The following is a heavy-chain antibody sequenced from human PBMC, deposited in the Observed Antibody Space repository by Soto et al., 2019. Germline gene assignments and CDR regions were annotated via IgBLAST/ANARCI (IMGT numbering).Heavy chain of an antibody. CDR3: ARDIVSVGPRANEALDV. CDR2: INPANGNT. V-gene: IGHV1-3*01. D-gene: IGHD1-26*01. CDR1: GFTFSDTL. J-gene: IGHJ3*01. Sequence: QVQLVRSGAELKKPGASVNISCQASGFTFSDTLINWVRQGPGQRLEWMGWINPANGNTRYSESFQGRVTISSLSSASTAYVALSDLTSEDTAVYYCARDIVSVGPRANEALDVWGQGTMITVSS.